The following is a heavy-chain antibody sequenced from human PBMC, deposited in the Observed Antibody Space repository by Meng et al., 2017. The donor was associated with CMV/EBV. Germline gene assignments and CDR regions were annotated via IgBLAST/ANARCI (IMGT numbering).Heavy chain of an antibody. CDR3: ARHGGSGSSGIAFDI. J-gene: IGHJ3*02. CDR1: GYSFTSYW. D-gene: IGHD1-26*01. CDR2: IYPGDSDT. Sequence: GGPLRLSCKGSGYSFTSYWFGWVRQIPGKGLEWMGIIYPGDSDTRNSPSFQGQITLSADKSISTAYLQWSSLKAADTAMYYCARHGGSGSSGIAFDIWGQGTMVTVSS. V-gene: IGHV5-51*01.